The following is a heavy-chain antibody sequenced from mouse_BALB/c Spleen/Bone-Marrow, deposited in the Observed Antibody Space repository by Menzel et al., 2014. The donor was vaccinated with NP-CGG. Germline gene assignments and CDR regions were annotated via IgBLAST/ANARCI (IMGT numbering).Heavy chain of an antibody. D-gene: IGHD1-1*02. Sequence: EVHLVESGGGLVQPGGSLKLSCATSGFTFSDYYMYWVRQTPEKRLEWVAYISNGGGSTYYPDTVKGRFTISRDNAKNTLYLQMSRLKSEDTAMYYCARGGLWSSFDYWGQGTTLTVSP. CDR1: GFTFSDYY. CDR2: ISNGGGST. CDR3: ARGGLWSSFDY. V-gene: IGHV5-12*02. J-gene: IGHJ2*01.